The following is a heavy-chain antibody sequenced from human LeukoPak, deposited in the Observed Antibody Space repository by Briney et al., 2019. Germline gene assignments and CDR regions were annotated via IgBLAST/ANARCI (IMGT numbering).Heavy chain of an antibody. CDR3: AKLGFYVWGSYRSSYFDH. CDR1: GFTFSSYA. J-gene: IGHJ4*02. Sequence: PGGSLRLSCAASGFTFSSYAMSWVRQAPGKGLEWVSAISGSGGSTYYADSVKGRFTISRDNSKNTLYLQMNSLRAEDTAVYYCAKLGFYVWGSYRSSYFDHWGQGTLVTVSS. V-gene: IGHV3-23*01. CDR2: ISGSGGST. D-gene: IGHD3-16*02.